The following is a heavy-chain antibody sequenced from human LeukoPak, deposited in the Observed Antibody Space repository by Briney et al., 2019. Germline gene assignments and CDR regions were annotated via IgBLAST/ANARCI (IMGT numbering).Heavy chain of an antibody. CDR2: INSDGSSI. D-gene: IGHD3-3*01. Sequence: GGSLRLSCAASGFTFSSHWMHWVRQAPGKGLVWVSRINSDGSSISYADSVKGRFTISRDNVKNSLYLQMNSLRAEDTGVYYRARDGYEFWSGYYHGAYFDYWGQGTLVTVSS. J-gene: IGHJ4*02. CDR1: GFTFSSHW. V-gene: IGHV3-74*01. CDR3: ARDGYEFWSGYYHGAYFDY.